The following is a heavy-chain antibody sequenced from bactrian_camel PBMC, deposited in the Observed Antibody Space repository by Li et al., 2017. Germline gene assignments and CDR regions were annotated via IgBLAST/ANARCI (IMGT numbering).Heavy chain of an antibody. Sequence: HVQLVESGGGSVQAGGSLSLSCRASGLKYDRVMAWFRRAPGKEREGVAVVDSSGRTSYADSVTGRFTISRDNVKNTVYLQMNSLKPEDTAVYYCDLTEKPGSSCEPDNGWGQGTQVTVS. D-gene: IGHD6*01. V-gene: IGHV3S53*01. CDR1: GLKYDRV. CDR3: DLTEKPGSSCEPDNG. J-gene: IGHJ4*01. CDR2: VDSSGRT.